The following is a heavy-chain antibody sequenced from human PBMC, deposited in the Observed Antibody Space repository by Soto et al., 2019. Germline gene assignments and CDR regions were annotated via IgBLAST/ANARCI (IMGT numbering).Heavy chain of an antibody. V-gene: IGHV3-23*01. D-gene: IGHD2-15*01. CDR3: AKWAVVAGRGWFDP. CDR1: GFTFSSYA. CDR2: ISGSGGNT. J-gene: IGHJ5*02. Sequence: EVQLLESGGGLVQPGGSLRLSCAASGFTFSSYAMIWVRQAPGKGLEWISDISGSGGNTHYADSMKGRFTISRDNSNNMLYLQMNSLRAEDTAIYYCAKWAVVAGRGWFDPWGQGTLVTVSS.